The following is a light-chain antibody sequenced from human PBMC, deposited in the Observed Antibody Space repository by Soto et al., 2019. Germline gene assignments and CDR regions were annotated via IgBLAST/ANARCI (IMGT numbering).Light chain of an antibody. V-gene: IGKV3D-7*01. J-gene: IGKJ5*01. CDR3: QQYGNSPIT. CDR1: QSIATY. CDR2: AAT. Sequence: EIVMTQSPATLSLSPGESATLSCRASQSIATYLSWYQQQPGQAPRLLIYAATTRATGIPARFSGGGSGTDFTLTISSLEPEGFAVYYCQQYGNSPITFGQGTRLE.